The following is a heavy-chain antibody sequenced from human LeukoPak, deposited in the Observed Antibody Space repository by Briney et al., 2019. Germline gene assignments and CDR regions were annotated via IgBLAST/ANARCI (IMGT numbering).Heavy chain of an antibody. J-gene: IGHJ4*02. CDR1: GFTFSDYY. V-gene: IGHV3-11*01. Sequence: PGGSLRLSCAASGFTFSDYYMSWIRQAPGKGLEWVSYISSSGSTIYYADSVKGRFTISRDNAKNSLYLQMNSLRAEDTAVYYCARDARQQLVERFDYWGRGTLVTVSS. CDR3: ARDARQQLVERFDY. D-gene: IGHD6-13*01. CDR2: ISSSGSTI.